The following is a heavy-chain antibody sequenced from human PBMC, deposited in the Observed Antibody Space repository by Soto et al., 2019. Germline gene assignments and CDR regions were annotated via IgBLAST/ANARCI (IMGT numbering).Heavy chain of an antibody. J-gene: IGHJ6*02. CDR2: IIPIFGTS. V-gene: IGHV1-69*01. CDR1: GGTFSSYA. Sequence: QVQLVQSGAEVKKPGSSVKVSCKASGGTFSSYAISWVRQAPGQGLEWMGGIIPIFGTSDYAQKFQGRVTTTADESTSMLYMDLSSLTYEDTAVYSCARVAYTRVWGYDYYGMDVWGRGTTVTVSS. D-gene: IGHD3-16*01. CDR3: ARVAYTRVWGYDYYGMDV.